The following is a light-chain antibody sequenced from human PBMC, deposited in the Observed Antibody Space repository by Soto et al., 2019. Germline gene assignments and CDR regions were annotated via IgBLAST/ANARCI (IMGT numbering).Light chain of an antibody. Sequence: DFQMTQSPASLSASFGDRVTITCRASQSISNYLNWYQQKLAKAPKLLIYAASHLQSGVPSRFRGSGSGTDFTPTISSLQPQDFATYYCQQSYNTLSWTFGQGTKVDIK. V-gene: IGKV1-39*01. CDR1: QSISNY. CDR2: AAS. J-gene: IGKJ1*01. CDR3: QQSYNTLSWT.